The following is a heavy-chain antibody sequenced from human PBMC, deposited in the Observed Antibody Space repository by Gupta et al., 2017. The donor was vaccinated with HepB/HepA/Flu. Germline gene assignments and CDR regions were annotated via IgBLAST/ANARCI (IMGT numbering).Heavy chain of an antibody. V-gene: IGHV4-39*01. CDR1: GGSISSSSYY. CDR2: IYYSGST. Sequence: QLQLQESGPGLVKPSETLSLTCTVSGGSISSSSYYWGWIRQPPGKGLEWIGSIYYSGSTYYNPSLKSRVTISVDTSKNQFSLKLSSVTAADTAVYYCARSLRYSSSPRVDYWGQGTLVTVSS. CDR3: ARSLRYSSSPRVDY. J-gene: IGHJ4*02. D-gene: IGHD6-13*01.